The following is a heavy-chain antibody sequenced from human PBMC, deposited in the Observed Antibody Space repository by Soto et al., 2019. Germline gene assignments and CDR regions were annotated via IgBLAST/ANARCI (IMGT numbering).Heavy chain of an antibody. V-gene: IGHV6-1*01. CDR1: GDSVPSNTAA. Sequence: SQTLSLTCAISGDSVPSNTAAWNWIRSSPSRGLEWLGRTYYRSNWRHDYAVSVKSRITVNPDTSKNHLSLQLNSVTPDDTAVDYCAWGVAGTGFDLWGQGTLVSGSA. CDR3: AWGVAGTGFDL. J-gene: IGHJ4*02. CDR2: TYYRSNWRH. D-gene: IGHD6-19*01.